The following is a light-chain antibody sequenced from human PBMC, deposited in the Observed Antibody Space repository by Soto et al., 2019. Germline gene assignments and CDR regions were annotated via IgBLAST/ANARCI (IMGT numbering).Light chain of an antibody. CDR3: QSYDSSLTTFV. Sequence: QSVLTQPPSVSGAPGQRVTISCTGSSSNIGAGYDVHWYQQLSGEPHKRLIYGDNNRPSGVPDRFSGSKSGTSASLAITGLQPEDEADYYCQSYDSSLTTFVFGTGTKVTVL. CDR2: GDN. CDR1: SSNIGAGYD. J-gene: IGLJ1*01. V-gene: IGLV1-40*01.